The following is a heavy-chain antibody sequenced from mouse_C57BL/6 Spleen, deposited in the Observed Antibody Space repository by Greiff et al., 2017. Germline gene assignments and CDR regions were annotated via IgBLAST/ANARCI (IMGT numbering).Heavy chain of an antibody. V-gene: IGHV1-58*01. CDR3: ARSKVTAGYYAMDY. CDR2: IYIGNGYT. CDR1: GYTFTSYG. D-gene: IGHD2-2*01. J-gene: IGHJ4*01. Sequence: EVQLQQSGAELVRPGSSVKMSCKTSGYTFTSYGINWVKQRPGQGLEWIGYIYIGNGYTEYNEKFKGKATLTSDTSSSTAYMQLSLLTSEDSAIYFGARSKVTAGYYAMDYWGQGTTVTVSS.